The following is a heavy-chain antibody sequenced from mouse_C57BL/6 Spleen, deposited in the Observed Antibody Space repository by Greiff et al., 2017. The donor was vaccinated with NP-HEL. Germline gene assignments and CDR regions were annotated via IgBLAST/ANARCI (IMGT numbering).Heavy chain of an antibody. J-gene: IGHJ2*01. V-gene: IGHV1-55*01. D-gene: IGHD2-3*01. Sequence: QVQLKEPGAELVKPGASVKMSCKASGYTFTSYWITWVKQRPGQGLEWIGDIYPGSGSTNYNEKFKSKATLTVDTSSSTAYMQLSSLTSEDSAVYYCARGRAYDGFDYWGQGTTLTVSS. CDR1: GYTFTSYW. CDR3: ARGRAYDGFDY. CDR2: IYPGSGST.